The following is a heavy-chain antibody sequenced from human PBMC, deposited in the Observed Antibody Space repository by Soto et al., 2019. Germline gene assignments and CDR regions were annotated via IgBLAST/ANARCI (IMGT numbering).Heavy chain of an antibody. J-gene: IGHJ4*02. V-gene: IGHV4-31*03. Sequence: KPSETLSLTCTVSGGSISSGGYYWSWIRQHPGKGLEWIGYIYYSGSTYYNPSLKSRVTISVDTSKNQFSLKLSSVTAADTAVYYCARASRDGYDFPDYWGQGTLVTVSS. D-gene: IGHD5-12*01. CDR1: GGSISSGGYY. CDR2: IYYSGST. CDR3: ARASRDGYDFPDY.